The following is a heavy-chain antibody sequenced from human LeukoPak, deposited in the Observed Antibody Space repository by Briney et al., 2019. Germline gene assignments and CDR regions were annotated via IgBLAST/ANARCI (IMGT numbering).Heavy chain of an antibody. Sequence: GGSLRLSCAASGFTFSSYAMSWVRQAPGKGLEWVSAISGSGGSTYYADSVKGRFTISRDNAKNSLYLQMNSLRAEDTAVYYCARDFTVFDYWGQGTLVTVSS. CDR2: ISGSGGST. V-gene: IGHV3-23*01. J-gene: IGHJ4*02. CDR1: GFTFSSYA. CDR3: ARDFTVFDY. D-gene: IGHD4-17*01.